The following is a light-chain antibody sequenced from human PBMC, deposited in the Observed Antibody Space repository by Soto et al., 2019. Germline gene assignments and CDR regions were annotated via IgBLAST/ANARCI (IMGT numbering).Light chain of an antibody. J-gene: IGKJ1*01. Sequence: EIVLTHSPATLSFSPGEIATLSFGASQSVSSYLAWYQQKPGQAPRLLIYDASNRATGIPARFSGSGSGTDFTLTISSLEPEDFAVYYCQQRSNWPGTFGQGTKVDIK. CDR3: QQRSNWPGT. V-gene: IGKV3-11*01. CDR2: DAS. CDR1: QSVSSY.